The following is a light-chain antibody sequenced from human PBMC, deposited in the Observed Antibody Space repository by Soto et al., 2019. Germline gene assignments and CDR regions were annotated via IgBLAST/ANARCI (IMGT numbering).Light chain of an antibody. CDR2: TNN. CDR1: SSSIGSNS. V-gene: IGLV1-44*01. CDR3: AAWDSSLKVYV. J-gene: IGLJ1*01. Sequence: QSVLTQPPSASGTPGQRVTISCSGSSSSIGSNSVNWYQQLPRTAPKVLIYTNNQRPSGVPDRFSGSKSGTSASLAISGLQSEDEADYYCAAWDSSLKVYVFGTGTKVTVL.